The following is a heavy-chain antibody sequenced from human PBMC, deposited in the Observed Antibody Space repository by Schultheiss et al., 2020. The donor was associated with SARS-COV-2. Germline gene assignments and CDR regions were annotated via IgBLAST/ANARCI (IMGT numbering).Heavy chain of an antibody. CDR1: GESFSGYY. V-gene: IGHV4-31*11. CDR2: IYYSGDT. Sequence: SETLSLTCAVYGESFSGYYWSWIRQHPGKGLEWIGYIYYSGDTSYNPSLKSRLTISGDTSKNQFSLQLSSVTAADTAVYYCARVNYYYGMDVWGQGTTVTVSS. CDR3: ARVNYYYGMDV. J-gene: IGHJ6*02.